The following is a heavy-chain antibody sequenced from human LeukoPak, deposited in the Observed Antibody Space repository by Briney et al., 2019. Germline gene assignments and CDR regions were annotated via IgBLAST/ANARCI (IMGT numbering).Heavy chain of an antibody. V-gene: IGHV1-18*01. CDR3: ARGQGNRLLWVGDSLSNINPFDY. J-gene: IGHJ4*02. Sequence: ASVKVSCKASGYTFTSYGISWVRQAPGQGLEWMGWISAYNGNTNYAQKLQGRVTMTTDTSTSTAYMELKSLRSDDTAVYYCARGQGNRLLWVGDSLSNINPFDYWGQGTLVTVSS. CDR1: GYTFTSYG. CDR2: ISAYNGNT. D-gene: IGHD3-10*01.